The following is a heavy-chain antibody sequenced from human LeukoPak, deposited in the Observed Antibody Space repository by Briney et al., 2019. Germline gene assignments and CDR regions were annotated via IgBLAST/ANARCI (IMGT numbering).Heavy chain of an antibody. Sequence: GRSLRLSCAASGFTFSSYGMHWVRQAPGKGLEWVAVIWYDGSNKYYADSVKGRFTISRDNSKNTPYLQMNSLRAEDTAVYYCARDRKMATPRSGLGYWGQGTLVTVSS. V-gene: IGHV3-33*01. CDR1: GFTFSSYG. J-gene: IGHJ4*02. D-gene: IGHD5-24*01. CDR2: IWYDGSNK. CDR3: ARDRKMATPRSGLGY.